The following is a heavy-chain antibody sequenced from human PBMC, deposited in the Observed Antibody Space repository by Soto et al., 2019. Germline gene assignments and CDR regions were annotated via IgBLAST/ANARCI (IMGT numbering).Heavy chain of an antibody. CDR1: GFTFSRYG. CDR3: ARDFYGGYTYGPGDY. Sequence: QVQLVESGGGVVQPGKSLRLSCIASGFTFSRYGMHWVRQAPGKGLEWVAVMSYDGSNKWYADSVKGRFNVSRDNSKRSLYLQMNSLRAEDTAVYYCARDFYGGYTYGPGDYWGQGALVAVSS. V-gene: IGHV3-30*03. J-gene: IGHJ4*02. D-gene: IGHD5-18*01. CDR2: MSYDGSNK.